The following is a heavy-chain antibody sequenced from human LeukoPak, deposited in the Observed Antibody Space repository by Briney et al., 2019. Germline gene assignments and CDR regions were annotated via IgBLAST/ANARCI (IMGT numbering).Heavy chain of an antibody. V-gene: IGHV1-18*01. CDR2: ISAFDGRT. CDR3: AREIVVVEAANHYYGMDV. J-gene: IGHJ6*02. Sequence: ASVKVSCKSSGYTFTNYGISWVRQAPGQGLEWMGLISAFDGRTSYAQNFQGRVTMTTDTSTSTDYMELRSLRSEDTAVYYCAREIVVVEAANHYYGMDVWGQGTTVTVSS. CDR1: GYTFTNYG. D-gene: IGHD2-15*01.